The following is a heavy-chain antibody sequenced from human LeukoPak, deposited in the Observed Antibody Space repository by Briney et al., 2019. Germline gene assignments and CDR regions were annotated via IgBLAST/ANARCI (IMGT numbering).Heavy chain of an antibody. J-gene: IGHJ4*02. CDR3: ARGGCLRSGGSCYRYYFDY. CDR2: INNSGGT. CDR1: GGSFSGYY. V-gene: IGHV4-34*01. Sequence: PSETLSLTCAVYGGSFSGYYWSWIRQPPGKGREGIGEINNSGGTNYNPSLKSRVTISVDTSKNQFSLKLSSVTAADTAVYYCARGGCLRSGGSCYRYYFDYWGQGTLVTVSS. D-gene: IGHD2-15*01.